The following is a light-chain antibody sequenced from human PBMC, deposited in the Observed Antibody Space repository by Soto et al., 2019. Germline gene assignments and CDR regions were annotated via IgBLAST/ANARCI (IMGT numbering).Light chain of an antibody. CDR3: ATWDDSLDGHLV. V-gene: IGLV1-44*01. J-gene: IGLJ3*02. Sequence: QSVLTQPPSASGTPGQRLTISCSGSTSNIGRNTVNWYQQLPGTAPKLLIYSTNRRPSGVPDRFSGSKYGTSASLAISGLQSEDEADYYCATWDDSLDGHLVFGGGTKVTVL. CDR2: STN. CDR1: TSNIGRNT.